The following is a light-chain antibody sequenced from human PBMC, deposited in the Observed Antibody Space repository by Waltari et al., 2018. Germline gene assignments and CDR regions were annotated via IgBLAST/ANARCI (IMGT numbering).Light chain of an antibody. CDR3: QSYDTSLSVV. V-gene: IGLV1-40*01. J-gene: IGLJ2*01. Sequence: QSVLTQPPSVPGAPGPRVSIPCPGTGSKLWAGFALHRYQQLPGKAPKPLIYGTRSRPPGVPDRFFGSQSGTSASLAITGLQAEDEADYYCQSYDTSLSVVFGGGTKLTVL. CDR1: GSKLWAGFA. CDR2: GTR.